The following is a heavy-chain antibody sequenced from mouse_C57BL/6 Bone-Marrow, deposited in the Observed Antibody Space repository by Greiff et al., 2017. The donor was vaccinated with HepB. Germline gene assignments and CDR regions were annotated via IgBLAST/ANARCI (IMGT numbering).Heavy chain of an antibody. J-gene: IGHJ2*01. V-gene: IGHV1-59*01. CDR1: GYTFTSYW. Sequence: QVQLQQSGAELVRPGTSVKLSCKASGYTFTSYWMHWVKQRPGQGLEWIGVIDPSDSYTNYNQKFKGKATLTVDTSSSTAYMQLSSLTSEDSAVYYCARWGDYDFDYWGQGTTLTVSS. D-gene: IGHD2-4*01. CDR3: ARWGDYDFDY. CDR2: IDPSDSYT.